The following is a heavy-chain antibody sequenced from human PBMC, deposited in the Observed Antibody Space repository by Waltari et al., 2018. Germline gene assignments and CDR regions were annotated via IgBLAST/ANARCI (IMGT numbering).Heavy chain of an antibody. CDR2: INTYNDNT. V-gene: IGHV1-18*01. J-gene: IGHJ4*02. CDR3: ARPYSSGLTYYFDS. Sequence: LQVVQSGAEVKKPGASVKVSCTTSGYPFRSYGITWVRRAPGQGLEWMGWINTYNDNTKYAQKLQDRVTLTTDTSATTAYMELRSLTSDDTAVYYCARPYSSGLTYYFDSWGQGTLVTVSS. CDR1: GYPFRSYG. D-gene: IGHD2-21*01.